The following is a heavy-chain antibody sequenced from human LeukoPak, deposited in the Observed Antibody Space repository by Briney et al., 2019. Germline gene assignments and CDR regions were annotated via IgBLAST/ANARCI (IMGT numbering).Heavy chain of an antibody. V-gene: IGHV1-46*01. D-gene: IGHD1-26*01. Sequence: ASVTVSCTASGYTFTSYYMHWVRQAPGQGLEWMGIINPSGGSTSYAQKFQGRVTMTRDTSTSTVYMELSSLRSEDTAVYYCASSQWELLPYYGMDVWGQGTTVTVSS. J-gene: IGHJ6*02. CDR3: ASSQWELLPYYGMDV. CDR2: INPSGGST. CDR1: GYTFTSYY.